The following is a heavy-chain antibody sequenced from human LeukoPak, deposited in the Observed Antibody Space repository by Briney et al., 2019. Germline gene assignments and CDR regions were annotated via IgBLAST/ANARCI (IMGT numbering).Heavy chain of an antibody. Sequence: ASVKVSCKASGYTFTSYGISWVRQAPGQGLEWMGWISAYNGNTNYAQKLQGRVTMTTDTSTSTAYMELRSLRSDDTAVYYCARVSPPYSGYDRVDYWGQGTLVTVSS. V-gene: IGHV1-18*01. J-gene: IGHJ4*02. D-gene: IGHD5-12*01. CDR3: ARVSPPYSGYDRVDY. CDR2: ISAYNGNT. CDR1: GYTFTSYG.